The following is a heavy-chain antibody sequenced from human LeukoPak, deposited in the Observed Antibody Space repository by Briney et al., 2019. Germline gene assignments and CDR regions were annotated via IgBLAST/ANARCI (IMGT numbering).Heavy chain of an antibody. V-gene: IGHV4-59*01. CDR2: IYYSGST. J-gene: IGHJ4*02. CDR3: TRVHYSGSGLSSYFDY. CDR1: GVSISSYY. Sequence: PSETLSLTCIVSGVSISSYYWSWIRQPPGKGLEWIGYIYYSGSTSYNPSLKSRLTMSVDTSKNQFSLRLNSVTTADTAVYYCTRVHYSGSGLSSYFDYWGQGTLVTVSS. D-gene: IGHD3-10*01.